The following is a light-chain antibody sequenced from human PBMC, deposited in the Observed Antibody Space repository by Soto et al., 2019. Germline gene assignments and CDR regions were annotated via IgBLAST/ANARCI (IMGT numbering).Light chain of an antibody. CDR2: AAS. V-gene: IGKV1-9*01. CDR3: QQLNSYPLT. J-gene: IGKJ4*01. Sequence: DIQLTQSPSFLSASVGDRDTITWRASQGISSYLAWYQQKPGKAPKLLIYAASTLQSGVPSRFSGSGSGTEFTLTISSLQPEDFATYYCQQLNSYPLTFGGGTKVEIK. CDR1: QGISSY.